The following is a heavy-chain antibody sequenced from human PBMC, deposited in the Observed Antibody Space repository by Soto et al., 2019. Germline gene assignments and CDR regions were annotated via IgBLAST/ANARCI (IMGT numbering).Heavy chain of an antibody. CDR1: GFTFSDSP. CDR3: SSHSPEDMRRT. CDR2: IRSKADSYAT. J-gene: IGHJ5*02. D-gene: IGHD2-15*01. Sequence: EVQLVESGGGLVQPGGSLKLSCTASGFTFSDSPMHWVRQASGKGLEWVGRIRSKADSYATAYGASVKGRFTMSRDDSKDPGYLQINSLKTGGAAVYYCSSHSPEDMRRTWGPGTLVTVSS. V-gene: IGHV3-73*02.